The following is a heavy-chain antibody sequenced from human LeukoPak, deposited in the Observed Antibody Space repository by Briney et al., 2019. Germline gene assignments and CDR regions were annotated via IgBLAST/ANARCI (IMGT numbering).Heavy chain of an antibody. CDR2: ISSSSSSYI. CDR3: ARNSGWYFDY. Sequence: GGSLRLSCAASGFTFSSYSMNWVRQAPGKGLEWVSSISSSSSSYIYYADSVKGRFTISRDNAKNSLYMKMNSMRAEDTAVYYCARNSGWYFDYWGQGTLVTVSS. J-gene: IGHJ4*02. D-gene: IGHD6-19*01. CDR1: GFTFSSYS. V-gene: IGHV3-21*01.